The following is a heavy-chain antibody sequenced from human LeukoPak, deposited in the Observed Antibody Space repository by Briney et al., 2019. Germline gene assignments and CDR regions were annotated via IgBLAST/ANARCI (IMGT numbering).Heavy chain of an antibody. CDR3: ARPMLRGLTTRSAFDI. CDR1: GGSFSGYY. J-gene: IGHJ3*02. Sequence: SETLSLTCSVFGGSFSGYYWSWIRQPPGKGLEWIGEINHSGSTNYNPSLKSRVTISVDTSKNQFSLKLTSVTAADTAVYYCARPMLRGLTTRSAFDIWGQATTVSVSS. CDR2: INHSGST. D-gene: IGHD3-10*01. V-gene: IGHV4-34*01.